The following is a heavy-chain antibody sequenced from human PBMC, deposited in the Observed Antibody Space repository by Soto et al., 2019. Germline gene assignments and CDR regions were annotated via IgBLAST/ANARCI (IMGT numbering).Heavy chain of an antibody. D-gene: IGHD6-13*01. J-gene: IGHJ6*02. V-gene: IGHV4-31*03. CDR2: IYYSGST. CDR1: GGSISSGGYY. CDR3: ARDSGSRGYEDYYYYDMDV. Sequence: SETLSLTCTVSGGSISSGGYYWSWIRQHPGKGLEWIGYIYYSGSTYYNPSLKSRVTISVDTSKNQFSLKLSSVTAADTAVYYSARDSGSRGYEDYYYYDMDVWGQGTTVTVSS.